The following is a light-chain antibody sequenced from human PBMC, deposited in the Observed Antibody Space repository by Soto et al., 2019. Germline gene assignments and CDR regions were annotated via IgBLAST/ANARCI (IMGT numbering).Light chain of an antibody. CDR2: AAS. V-gene: IGKV1-39*01. CDR3: QQSYNSHRT. J-gene: IGKJ4*01. Sequence: DLQMTQSPSSLSASVGDRVTITCRASQSVTTHLNWYQQKPGRAPKLLIYAASTLQTGVPSRFSCSGSGTDFTLIISSLQPEDFATYSCQQSYNSHRTFGPGTKVEIK. CDR1: QSVTTH.